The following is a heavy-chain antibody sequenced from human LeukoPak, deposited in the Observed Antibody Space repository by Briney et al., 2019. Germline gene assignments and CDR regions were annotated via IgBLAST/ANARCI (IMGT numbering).Heavy chain of an antibody. CDR3: ARVAYSGYDYRGYFDY. CDR1: GGSISSYY. V-gene: IGHV4-59*12. CDR2: IYYSGSA. Sequence: SETLSLTCTVSGGSISSYYWSWIRQPPGKGLEWIGYIYYSGSANYNPSLKSRVTISVDTSKNQFSLKLSSVTAADTAVFYCARVAYSGYDYRGYFDYWGQGTLVTVSS. J-gene: IGHJ4*02. D-gene: IGHD5-12*01.